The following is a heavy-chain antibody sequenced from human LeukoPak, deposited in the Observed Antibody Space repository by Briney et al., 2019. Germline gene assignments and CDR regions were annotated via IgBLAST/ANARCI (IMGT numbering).Heavy chain of an antibody. CDR1: GVTFRDYY. CDR3: ARSPYCSGGSCLLGWFDP. CDR2: ISSSSSYT. J-gene: IGHJ5*02. Sequence: GGPLILSCAASGVTFRDYYMSWIRQAPGKGLEWVSYISSSSSYTNYADSVKGRFTISRDNAKNSLYPQMNSLRAEDTAVYYCARSPYCSGGSCLLGWFDPWGQGTLVTVSS. D-gene: IGHD2-15*01. V-gene: IGHV3-11*03.